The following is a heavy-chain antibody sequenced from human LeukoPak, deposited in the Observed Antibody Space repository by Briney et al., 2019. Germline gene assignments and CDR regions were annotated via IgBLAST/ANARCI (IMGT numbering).Heavy chain of an antibody. CDR2: IYTSGST. CDR1: GGSISSYY. CDR3: ARDRLRWDYVWGSYRYCAFDI. J-gene: IGHJ3*02. Sequence: SETLSLTCTVSGGSISSYYWSWIRQPAGKGLEWIGRIYTSGSTNYNPSLKSRVTMSVDTSENQFSLKLSSVTAADTAVYYCARDRLRWDYVWGSYRYCAFDIWGQGTMVTVSS. D-gene: IGHD3-16*02. V-gene: IGHV4-4*07.